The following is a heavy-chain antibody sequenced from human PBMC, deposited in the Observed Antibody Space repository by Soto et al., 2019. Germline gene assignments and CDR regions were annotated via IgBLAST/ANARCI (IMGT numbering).Heavy chain of an antibody. J-gene: IGHJ5*02. CDR1: SGSISSSNW. D-gene: IGHD2-15*01. CDR3: ARDNGYCSDGSCYRGDEWFDP. CDR2: IYHSGST. Sequence: SETLSLTCAVSSGSISSSNWWSWVRQPPGKGLEWIGEIYHSGSTNYNPSLKSRVTISVDKSKNQFSLKLSSVTAADTAVYYCARDNGYCSDGSCYRGDEWFDPWGQGTLVTVSS. V-gene: IGHV4-4*02.